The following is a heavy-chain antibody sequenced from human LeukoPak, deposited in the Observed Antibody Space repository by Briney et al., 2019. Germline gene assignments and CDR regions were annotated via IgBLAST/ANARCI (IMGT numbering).Heavy chain of an antibody. CDR2: IYYSGST. CDR3: ARLNYYDSSGYPTGNPDFDY. D-gene: IGHD3-22*01. J-gene: IGHJ4*02. V-gene: IGHV4-39*07. Sequence: SETLSLTCTVSGGSISSSSYYWGWIRRPPGKGLEWIGSIYYSGSTYYNPSLKSRVTISVDTSKNQFSLKLSSVTAADTAVYYCARLNYYDSSGYPTGNPDFDYWGQGTLVTVSS. CDR1: GGSISSSSYY.